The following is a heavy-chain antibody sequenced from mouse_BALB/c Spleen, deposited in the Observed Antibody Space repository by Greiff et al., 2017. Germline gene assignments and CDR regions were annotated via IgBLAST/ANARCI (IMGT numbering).Heavy chain of an antibody. CDR2: INPSTGYT. CDR1: GYTFTSYW. J-gene: IGHJ2*01. Sequence: VQLQQSGAELAKPGASVKMSCKASGYTFTSYWMHWVNQRPGQGLEWIGYINPSTGYTEYNQKFKDKATLTADKSSSTAYMQLSSLTSEDSAVYYCARSSPLTGTPYFDYWGQGTTLTVSS. D-gene: IGHD4-1*01. V-gene: IGHV1-7*01. CDR3: ARSSPLTGTPYFDY.